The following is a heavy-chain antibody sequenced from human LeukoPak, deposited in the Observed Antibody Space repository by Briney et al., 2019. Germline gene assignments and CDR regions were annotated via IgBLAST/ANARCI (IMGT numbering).Heavy chain of an antibody. Sequence: ASVKVSCKASGYTFTRYGVSWVRQAPGQGLQWLGWISASNGNTNYAQKFRDRVTMSTDTSTGTAYLDVRSLTSDDTAVYYCARDHSNWNYAPDFWGQGTLVIVSS. J-gene: IGHJ4*02. V-gene: IGHV1-18*01. CDR1: GYTFTRYG. D-gene: IGHD1-7*01. CDR2: ISASNGNT. CDR3: ARDHSNWNYAPDF.